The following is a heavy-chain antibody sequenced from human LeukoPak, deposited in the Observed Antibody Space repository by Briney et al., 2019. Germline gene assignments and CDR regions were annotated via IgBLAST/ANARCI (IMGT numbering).Heavy chain of an antibody. D-gene: IGHD3-16*01. J-gene: IGHJ4*02. CDR3: ARGKGYFDY. V-gene: IGHV4-59*01. Sequence: SETLSLTCTVSVGSISSYYWSWIRQSPGKGLECIGYIYYSGSTYYNPSLKSRVTMSVDTSKNQFSLKLTSVTAADTAVYYCARGKGYFDYWGQGALVTVSS. CDR2: IYYSGST. CDR1: VGSISSYY.